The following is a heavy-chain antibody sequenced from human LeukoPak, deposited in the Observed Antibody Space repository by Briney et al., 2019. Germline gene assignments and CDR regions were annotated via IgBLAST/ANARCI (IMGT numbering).Heavy chain of an antibody. CDR1: GGSISSYY. CDR2: IYTSGST. Sequence: SETLSLTCTVSGGSISSYYWSWIRQPAGKGLEWIGRIYTSGSTNYNPSLKSRVAMSVDTSKNQFSLKLTSVTAADTAVYYCARDLSHSGWYQEAYWGQGTLVTVSS. CDR3: ARDLSHSGWYQEAY. J-gene: IGHJ4*02. D-gene: IGHD6-19*01. V-gene: IGHV4-4*07.